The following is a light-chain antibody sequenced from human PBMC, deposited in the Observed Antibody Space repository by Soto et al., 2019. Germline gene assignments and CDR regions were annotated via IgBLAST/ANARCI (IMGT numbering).Light chain of an antibody. Sequence: EIVLTQSPGTLSLSPGERATLSCRASLSVSSNNLAWYRQKPGQSPSLLIYGASSRATGIPDRFSGSGSGTDFSLTISRVEPEDFAVYYCHQYGNSLWTFGQGTKVEVK. J-gene: IGKJ1*01. CDR2: GAS. CDR1: LSVSSNN. CDR3: HQYGNSLWT. V-gene: IGKV3-20*01.